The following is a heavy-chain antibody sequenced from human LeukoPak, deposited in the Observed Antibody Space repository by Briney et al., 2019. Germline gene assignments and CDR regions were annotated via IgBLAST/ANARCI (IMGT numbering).Heavy chain of an antibody. D-gene: IGHD4-23*01. V-gene: IGHV4-59*08. CDR2: IHSSGSS. Sequence: SETLSLTCTVSGGSLTNYFWSWIRQPPGTGLEWIGYIHSSGSSYYNPSFKSRVTTSVDTSKNQFSLNLNSVTAADTAVYYCARHPGGNDAHRFDYWGQGFLVTVSS. J-gene: IGHJ4*02. CDR1: GGSLTNYF. CDR3: ARHPGGNDAHRFDY.